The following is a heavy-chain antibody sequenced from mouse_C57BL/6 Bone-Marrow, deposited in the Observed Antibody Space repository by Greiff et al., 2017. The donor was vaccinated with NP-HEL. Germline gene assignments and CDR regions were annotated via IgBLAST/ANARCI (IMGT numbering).Heavy chain of an antibody. CDR2: IWSDGST. V-gene: IGHV2-6-1*01. D-gene: IGHD1-1*01. Sequence: VKLMESGPGLVAPSQSLSITCTVSGFSLTSYGVHWVRQPPGKGLEWLVVIWSDGSTTYNSALKSRLSISKDNSKSQVFLKMNSLQTDDTAMYYCARHNPLYYGSSYAMDYWGQGTSVTVSS. J-gene: IGHJ4*01. CDR3: ARHNPLYYGSSYAMDY. CDR1: GFSLTSYG.